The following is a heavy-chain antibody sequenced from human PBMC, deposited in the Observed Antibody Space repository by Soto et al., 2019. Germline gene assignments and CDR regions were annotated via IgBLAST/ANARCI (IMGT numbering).Heavy chain of an antibody. D-gene: IGHD2-15*01. V-gene: IGHV4-31*03. J-gene: IGHJ4*02. CDR1: GGSTSSGGYY. CDR2: IYYSGTT. CDR3: ARMALGVVVTFDY. Sequence: QVQLQESGPGRVKPSQTLSLTCTVSGGSTSSGGYYWSWIRPHPGKGLEWIGYIYYSGTTYYNPSLKSRVTISVDTSKNQFSLKLSSVTAADTAVYYCARMALGVVVTFDYWGQGTLVTVSS.